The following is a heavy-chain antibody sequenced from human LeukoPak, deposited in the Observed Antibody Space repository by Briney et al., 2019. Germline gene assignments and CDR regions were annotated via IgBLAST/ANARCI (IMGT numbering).Heavy chain of an antibody. CDR3: ARSVVYYTGSGSYIDY. CDR1: GYTFSGYW. CDR2: IYPGDSDT. V-gene: IGHV5-51*01. Sequence: GESLKISCKGSGYTFSGYWIGWVRQMPGKGLEWMGIIYPGDSDTRYSPSFQGQVTISVDKSISTAYLQWTSLKASDNAMYYCARSVVYYTGSGSYIDYWGQGTLVTVSS. D-gene: IGHD3-10*01. J-gene: IGHJ4*02.